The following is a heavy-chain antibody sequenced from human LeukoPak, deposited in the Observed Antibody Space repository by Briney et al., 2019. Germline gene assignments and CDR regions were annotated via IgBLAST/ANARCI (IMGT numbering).Heavy chain of an antibody. Sequence: GGSLRLSCAASGFTFSDYNMRWIRQAPGKGLEWVSSISRSGSTKYYADSVKGRFTISRDNSMNTLYLQMNSLRAEDTAVYYCAKDDRIQTRRYSYNYWGQGTLVTVSS. D-gene: IGHD5-18*01. J-gene: IGHJ4*02. CDR2: ISRSGSTK. CDR1: GFTFSDYN. V-gene: IGHV3-11*01. CDR3: AKDDRIQTRRYSYNY.